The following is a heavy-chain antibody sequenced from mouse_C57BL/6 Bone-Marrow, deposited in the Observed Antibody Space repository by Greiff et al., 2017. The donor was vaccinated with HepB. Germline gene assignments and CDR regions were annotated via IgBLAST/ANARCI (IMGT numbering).Heavy chain of an antibody. CDR3: ARGGGNYVGTY. D-gene: IGHD2-1*01. Sequence: VQLQESGAELVRPGTSVKVSCKASGYAFTNYLIEWVKQRPGQGLEWIGVINPGSGGTNYNEKFKGKATLTADKSSSTAYMQLSSLTSEDSAVYFCARGGGNYVGTYWGQGTLVTVSA. V-gene: IGHV1-54*01. J-gene: IGHJ3*01. CDR2: INPGSGGT. CDR1: GYAFTNYL.